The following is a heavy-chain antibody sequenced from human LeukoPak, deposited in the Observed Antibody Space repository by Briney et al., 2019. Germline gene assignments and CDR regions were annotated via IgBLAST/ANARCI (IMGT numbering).Heavy chain of an antibody. CDR2: ISHDGSSE. V-gene: IGHV3-30-3*01. Sequence: GRSLRLSCAASGFTFSSHVIHWVRQAPGKGLEWVAVISHDGSSEYYGDSVKGRFTIFRDNSKNTLYLQMNSLRTEDTAVYYCARVPYVSGTFDYWGQGILVTVSS. CDR1: GFTFSSHV. CDR3: ARVPYVSGTFDY. D-gene: IGHD3-10*01. J-gene: IGHJ4*02.